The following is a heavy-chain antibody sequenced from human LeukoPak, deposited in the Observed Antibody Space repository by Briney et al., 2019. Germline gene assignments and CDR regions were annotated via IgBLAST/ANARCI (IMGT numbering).Heavy chain of an antibody. J-gene: IGHJ4*02. CDR3: ARDSTDSSSWYNYYFDY. CDR1: GGSISSYY. Sequence: SETLSLTCTASGGSISSYYWSWIRQPAGKGLEWIGRIYTSGSTNYNPSLKSRVTMSVDTSKNQFSLKLSSVTAADTAVYYCARDSTDSSSWYNYYFDYWGQGTLVTVSS. V-gene: IGHV4-4*07. CDR2: IYTSGST. D-gene: IGHD6-13*01.